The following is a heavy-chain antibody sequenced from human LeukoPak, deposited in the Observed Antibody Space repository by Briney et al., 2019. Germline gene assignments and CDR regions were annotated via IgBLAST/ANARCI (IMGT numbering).Heavy chain of an antibody. Sequence: GGSLRLSCAASGFSVNNNYMSWVRQAPGKGLEWVSVIVSGGNTYYADSVKGRFIISRDNSKNMLYLQMNSLRVEDTAVYYCARDGRPLDYWGQGTLVTVSS. CDR3: ARDGRPLDY. CDR1: GFSVNNNY. V-gene: IGHV3-53*01. CDR2: IVSGGNT. J-gene: IGHJ4*02.